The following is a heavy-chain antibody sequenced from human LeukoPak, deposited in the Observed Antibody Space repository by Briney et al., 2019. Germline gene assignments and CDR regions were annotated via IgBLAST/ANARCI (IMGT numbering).Heavy chain of an antibody. CDR1: GFTFSDFG. V-gene: IGHV3-7*01. J-gene: IGHJ4*02. CDR3: ARDEVGSIWGQWFGELVDY. D-gene: IGHD3-10*01. CDR2: IKQDGSEK. Sequence: GGSLRLSCAGSGFTFSDFGMSWVRQAPGKGLEWVANIKQDGSEKYYVDSVKGRFTISRDNAKNSLYLQMNSLRAEDTAVYYCARDEVGSIWGQWFGELVDYWGQGTLVTVSS.